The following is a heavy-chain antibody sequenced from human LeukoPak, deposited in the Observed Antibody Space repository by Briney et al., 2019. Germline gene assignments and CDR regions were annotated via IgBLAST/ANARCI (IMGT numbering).Heavy chain of an antibody. D-gene: IGHD4-17*01. CDR3: AKDLRYGDYADY. J-gene: IGHJ4*02. CDR1: GFNFSTYW. V-gene: IGHV3-23*01. CDR2: ITGSGANA. Sequence: GGSLRLSCAASGFNFSTYWMTWVRQVPGKGLEWVSGITGSGANAYYADSVKGRFTISRGNSRNTLYLQMNSLRAEDTAVYYCAKDLRYGDYADYWGQGTLVTVSS.